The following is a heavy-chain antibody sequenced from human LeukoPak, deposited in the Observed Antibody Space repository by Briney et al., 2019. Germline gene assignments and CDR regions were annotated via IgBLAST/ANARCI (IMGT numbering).Heavy chain of an antibody. V-gene: IGHV3-74*01. Sequence: GGSLRLSCAASGFTFSSYWMHWVRQAPGKGLVWVSRINSDGSSTSYADSVKGRFTISRDNAKNTLYLQMNSLRAEDTAVYYCARDFSPGVDFDSSGYYSTWHFDYWGQGTLVTVSS. J-gene: IGHJ4*02. CDR3: ARDFSPGVDFDSSGYYSTWHFDY. CDR2: INSDGSST. CDR1: GFTFSSYW. D-gene: IGHD3-22*01.